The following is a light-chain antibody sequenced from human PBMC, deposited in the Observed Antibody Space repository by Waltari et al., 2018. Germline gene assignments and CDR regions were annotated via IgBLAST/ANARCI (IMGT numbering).Light chain of an antibody. CDR2: AAS. CDR1: QSVGSN. J-gene: IGKJ2*01. Sequence: TMMTQSPGTLSVSRGQRATPSCRASQSVGSNLAWYQQKPGQAPRLLIYAASTRATGIPTRFAGSASGTEFTLTISSLQSEDFAVYYCQHYDNWPPSYTFGRGTKLEIE. CDR3: QHYDNWPPSYT. V-gene: IGKV3-15*01.